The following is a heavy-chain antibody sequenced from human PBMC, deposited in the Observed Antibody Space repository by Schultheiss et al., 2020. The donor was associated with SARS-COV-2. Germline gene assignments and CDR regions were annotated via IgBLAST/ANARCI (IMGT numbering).Heavy chain of an antibody. D-gene: IGHD6-19*01. CDR1: GFTFSSYG. CDR3: ARRGDARSSGWNAFDL. J-gene: IGHJ3*01. CDR2: IGYDGSNK. Sequence: GESLKISCAASGFTFSSYGMHWVRQAPGKGLEWVAVIGYDGSNKYYADSVKGRFTISRDNSKNTLYLQMNSLRAEDTAVYYCARRGDARSSGWNAFDLWGQGTMVTVSS. V-gene: IGHV3-33*08.